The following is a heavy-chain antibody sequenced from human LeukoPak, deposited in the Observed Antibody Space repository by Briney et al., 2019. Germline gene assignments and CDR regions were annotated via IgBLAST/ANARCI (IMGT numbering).Heavy chain of an antibody. D-gene: IGHD6-6*01. J-gene: IGHJ4*02. CDR2: IYYSGST. CDR3: ARAGRDYSTSSLDY. Sequence: SETLSLTCTVSGASMSRYHWSWIRQPPGKGLEWIGHIYYSGSTNYNPSLKNRVSISVDTSRNQFSLKLSSVTAADTAVYYCARAGRDYSTSSLDYWGQGTLVTVSS. V-gene: IGHV4-59*01. CDR1: GASMSRYH.